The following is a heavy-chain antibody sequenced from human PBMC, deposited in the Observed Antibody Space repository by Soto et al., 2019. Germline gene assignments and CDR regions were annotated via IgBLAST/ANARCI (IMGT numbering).Heavy chain of an antibody. V-gene: IGHV1-3*01. D-gene: IGHD3-3*02. CDR1: GYTFSTYT. J-gene: IGHJ3*02. Sequence: QAQLVQSGAEMKKPGASVKASCKAAGYTFSTYTMNWVRQAPGQSLEWMGWINAGSGNTKYSQNFQGRVSITRDTAASTVYMELTGLKSEDTAVYYCARDTETLGPRANDALDIWGQGTMVTVSS. CDR2: INAGSGNT. CDR3: ARDTETLGPRANDALDI.